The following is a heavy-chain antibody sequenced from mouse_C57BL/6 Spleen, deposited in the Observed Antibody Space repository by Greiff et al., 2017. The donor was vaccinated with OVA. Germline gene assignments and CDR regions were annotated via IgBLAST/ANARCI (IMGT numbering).Heavy chain of an antibody. CDR1: GFTFSSSG. V-gene: IGHV5-6*01. CDR3: ARDYYGSSPHWYFDV. J-gene: IGHJ1*03. Sequence: EVMLVESGGDLVKPGGSLKLSCAASGFTFSSSGMSWVRQTPDKRLEWVATISSGGSYTYYPDSVKGRFTISRDNAKNTLYLQMSSLKSEDTAMYYCARDYYGSSPHWYFDVWGTGTTVTVSS. D-gene: IGHD1-1*01. CDR2: ISSGGSYT.